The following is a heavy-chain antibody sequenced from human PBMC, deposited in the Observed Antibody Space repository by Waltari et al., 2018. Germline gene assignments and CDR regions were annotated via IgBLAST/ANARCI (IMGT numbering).Heavy chain of an antibody. V-gene: IGHV1-69*05. CDR1: GGTFSSYA. CDR2: IIPIFGTA. Sequence: QVQLVQSGAEVKKPGSSVKVSCTASGGTFSSYAISWVRQAPGQGLEWMGGIIPIFGTANYAQKFQGRVTITTDESTSTAYMELSSLRSEDTAVYYCARNSYYGSGSSYYFDYWGQGTLVTVSS. J-gene: IGHJ4*02. CDR3: ARNSYYGSGSSYYFDY. D-gene: IGHD3-10*01.